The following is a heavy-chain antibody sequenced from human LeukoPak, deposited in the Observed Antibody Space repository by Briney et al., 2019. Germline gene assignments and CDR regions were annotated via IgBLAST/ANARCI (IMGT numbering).Heavy chain of an antibody. CDR2: SNYSGYI. J-gene: IGHJ4*02. D-gene: IGHD6-6*01. CDR1: GGSFSDYY. V-gene: IGHV4-34*01. Sequence: SETLSLTCAVYGGSFSDYYWSCIRQPPGKGLEWMGESNYSGYINYNPSLKNRLTISVDTSKNQIALKLNSVAAADTAVYYCARRVKQLGNDCWGRGTLVTVSS. CDR3: ARRVKQLGNDC.